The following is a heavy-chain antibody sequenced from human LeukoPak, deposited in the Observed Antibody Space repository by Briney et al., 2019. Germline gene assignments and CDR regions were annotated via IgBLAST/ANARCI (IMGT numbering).Heavy chain of an antibody. D-gene: IGHD6-13*01. V-gene: IGHV1-2*02. Sequence: GASVKVSCKASGYTFTGYYMHWVRQAPGQGLEWMGWINPNSGGTNYAQKLQGRVTMTTDTSTSTAYMELKSLTSDDTAVYYCARDHSSSGQLFDYWGQGTLVTVSS. J-gene: IGHJ4*02. CDR2: INPNSGGT. CDR3: ARDHSSSGQLFDY. CDR1: GYTFTGYY.